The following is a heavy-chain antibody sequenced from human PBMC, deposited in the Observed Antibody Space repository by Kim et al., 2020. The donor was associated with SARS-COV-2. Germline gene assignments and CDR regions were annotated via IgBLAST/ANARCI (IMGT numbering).Heavy chain of an antibody. CDR1: GFAFSSYS. J-gene: IGHJ4*02. V-gene: IGHV3-23*01. D-gene: IGHD4-17*01. Sequence: GGSLRLSCAASGFAFSSYSMAWVRQAPGKGLEWVSIISGRGGDTYFADSVKGRFTISRDNSKNTLDLQMNSLRVDDMAVYYCAKGGSTVTTRHFDYWGQG. CDR2: ISGRGGDT. CDR3: AKGGSTVTTRHFDY.